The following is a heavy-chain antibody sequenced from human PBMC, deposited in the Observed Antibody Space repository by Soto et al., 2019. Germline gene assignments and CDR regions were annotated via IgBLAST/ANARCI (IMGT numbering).Heavy chain of an antibody. CDR3: ARFVRHQLPTIDY. D-gene: IGHD1-26*01. CDR2: XNXXSXXX. J-gene: IGHJ4*02. Sequence: ASVKVSCKASGYTFTDYDINLVRQASGQGLEXMGXXNXXSXXXXXAXXLQGRVTMTWDTSISTAYMELSSLTSAETAVYYCARFVRHQLPTIDYWGQGALVTVSS. V-gene: IGHV1-8*01. CDR1: GYTFTDYD.